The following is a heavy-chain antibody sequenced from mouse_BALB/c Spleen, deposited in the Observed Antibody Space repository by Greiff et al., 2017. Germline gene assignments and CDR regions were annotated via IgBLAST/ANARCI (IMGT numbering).Heavy chain of an antibody. CDR2: IYPSDSYT. CDR1: GYTFTSYW. CDR3: TRSGYGNYYAMDY. D-gene: IGHD2-1*01. Sequence: QVQLQQPGAELVRPGASVKLSCKASGYTFTSYWINWVKQRPGQGLEWIGNIYPSDSYTNYNQKFKDKATLTVDKSSSTAYMQLSSPTSEDSAVYYCTRSGYGNYYAMDYWGQGTSVTVSS. J-gene: IGHJ4*01. V-gene: IGHV1-69*02.